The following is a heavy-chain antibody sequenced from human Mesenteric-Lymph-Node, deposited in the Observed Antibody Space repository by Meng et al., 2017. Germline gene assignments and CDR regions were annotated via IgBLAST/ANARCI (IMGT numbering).Heavy chain of an antibody. CDR3: ARDRGWYFTNDAFDI. D-gene: IGHD6-19*01. Sequence: GESLKISCAASGFTFSSYAMHWVRQAPGKGLEWVAVISYDGSNKYYADSVKGRFTISRDNSKNTLYPQMNSLRAEDTAVYYCARDRGWYFTNDAFDIWGQGTMVTVSS. J-gene: IGHJ3*02. CDR1: GFTFSSYA. CDR2: ISYDGSNK. V-gene: IGHV3-30*04.